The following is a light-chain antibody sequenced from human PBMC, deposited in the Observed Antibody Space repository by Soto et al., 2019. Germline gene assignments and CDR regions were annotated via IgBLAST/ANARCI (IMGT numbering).Light chain of an antibody. Sequence: QSVLTQPASVSGSPGQSITISCIGTNSDFGTHKFFSWYQHHPGKAPKLIIYEVTDRPSGVSNRFSGSKSGNTASLTISGLQAEDEAEYYCSSYTNINTRACVFGTGTKVTVL. CDR2: EVT. CDR3: SSYTNINTRACV. J-gene: IGLJ1*01. V-gene: IGLV2-14*02. CDR1: NSDFGTHKF.